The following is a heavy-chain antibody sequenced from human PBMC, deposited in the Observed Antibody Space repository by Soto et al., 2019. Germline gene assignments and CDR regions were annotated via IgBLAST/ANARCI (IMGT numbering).Heavy chain of an antibody. CDR2: IIPIFGTA. Sequence: GASVKVSCKASGGTFSSYAIGWVRQAPGQGLEWMGGIIPIFGTANYAQKFQGRVTITADESTSTAYMELSSLRSEDTAVYYCARDSKVNPGFCDIWGQGTMVTVSS. D-gene: IGHD3-3*01. CDR1: GGTFSSYA. CDR3: ARDSKVNPGFCDI. J-gene: IGHJ3*02. V-gene: IGHV1-69*13.